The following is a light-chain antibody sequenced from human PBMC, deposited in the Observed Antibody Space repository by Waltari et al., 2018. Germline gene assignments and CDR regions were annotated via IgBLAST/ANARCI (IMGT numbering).Light chain of an antibody. CDR3: CSCTTGSPMGVV. V-gene: IGLV2-23*02. Sequence: QSALTQPASVSGSPGQSITISCPGTSSDVGTYNLVSWYQQHPGKAPKLVIYEVTKRPSGVSNRFSGSKSGNTASLTISGLQAEDEADYYCCSCTTGSPMGVVFGGGTKLTVL. CDR2: EVT. CDR1: SSDVGTYNL. J-gene: IGLJ2*01.